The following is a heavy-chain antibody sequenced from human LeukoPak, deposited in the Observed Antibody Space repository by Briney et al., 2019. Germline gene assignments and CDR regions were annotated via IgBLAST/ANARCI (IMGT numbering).Heavy chain of an antibody. V-gene: IGHV3-30-3*01. CDR2: ISYDGSNK. CDR3: AKDGGDYQFDY. D-gene: IGHD4-17*01. Sequence: PGRSLRLSCAASGFTFSSYAMHWVRQAPGKGLEWVAVISYDGSNKYYADSVKGRFTISRDNSKNTLYLQMNSLRAEDTAVYYCAKDGGDYQFDYWGQGTLVTVSS. J-gene: IGHJ4*02. CDR1: GFTFSSYA.